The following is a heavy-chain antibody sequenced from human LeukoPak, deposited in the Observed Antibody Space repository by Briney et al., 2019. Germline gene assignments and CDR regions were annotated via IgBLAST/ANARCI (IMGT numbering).Heavy chain of an antibody. D-gene: IGHD1-7*01. CDR3: AKDGNWNYVGYYYYYMDA. Sequence: GGSLRLSCAASGFTFSSYGMHWVRQAPGKGLEWVAFIRYDGSNKYYADSVKGRFTISRDNSKNTLYLQMNSLRAEDTAVYYCAKDGNWNYVGYYYYYMDAWGKGTTVTVSS. J-gene: IGHJ6*03. V-gene: IGHV3-30*02. CDR1: GFTFSSYG. CDR2: IRYDGSNK.